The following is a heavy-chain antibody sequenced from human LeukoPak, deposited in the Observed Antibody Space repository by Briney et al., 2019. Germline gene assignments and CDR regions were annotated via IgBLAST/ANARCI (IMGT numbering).Heavy chain of an antibody. D-gene: IGHD3-22*01. CDR1: GGTFSNYA. J-gene: IGHJ5*02. Sequence: GASVKVSCKASGGTFSNYAISWVRQAPGQGLEWTGGIIPIFTTTNYAQKFQGRVTITADKSTNAAYMELSSLRSEDTAVYYCAQDVLDYYDRSKYVTWGQGTRVTVSS. CDR3: AQDVLDYYDRSKYVT. CDR2: IIPIFTTT. V-gene: IGHV1-69*06.